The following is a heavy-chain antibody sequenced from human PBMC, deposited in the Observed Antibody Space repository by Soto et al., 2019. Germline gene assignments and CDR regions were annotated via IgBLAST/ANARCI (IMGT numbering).Heavy chain of an antibody. Sequence: SETLSLTCTVSGGSISSGGYYWSWIRQHPGKGLEWIGYIYYSGSTYYNPSLKSRVTISVDTSKNQFSLKLSSVTAADTAVYYCERYDYYHSRGYYTRSKLDYWGQGTLVTVSS. CDR3: ERYDYYHSRGYYTRSKLDY. CDR2: IYYSGST. V-gene: IGHV4-31*03. CDR1: GGSISSGGYY. D-gene: IGHD3-22*01. J-gene: IGHJ4*02.